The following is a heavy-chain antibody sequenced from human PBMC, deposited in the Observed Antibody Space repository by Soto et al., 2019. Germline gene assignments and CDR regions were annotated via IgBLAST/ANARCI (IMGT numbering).Heavy chain of an antibody. Sequence: QVQLQESGPGLVKPSQTLSLTCTVSGGSISSGGYYWSWIRQHPGKGLEWIGYIYYSGSTYYNPSLKSRVTTSVDTSKNQFSLKLSSVTAADTAVYYCARQSSSWYYFDYWGQGTLVTVSS. V-gene: IGHV4-31*03. J-gene: IGHJ4*02. CDR1: GGSISSGGYY. CDR2: IYYSGST. CDR3: ARQSSSWYYFDY. D-gene: IGHD6-13*01.